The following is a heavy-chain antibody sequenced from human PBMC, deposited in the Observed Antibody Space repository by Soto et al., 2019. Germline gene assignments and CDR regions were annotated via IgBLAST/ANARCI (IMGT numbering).Heavy chain of an antibody. CDR3: ARDAYCTNGVCFSDHYGMDV. CDR1: GGSISSYY. J-gene: IGHJ6*02. D-gene: IGHD2-8*01. CDR2: IYYSGST. V-gene: IGHV4-59*01. Sequence: QVQLQESGPGLVKPSETLSLTCTVSGGSISSYYWSWIRQPPGKGLEWIGYIYYSGSTNYNPSLKGRVNISVDTSTNQFSLKLSSVTAADTAVYYCARDAYCTNGVCFSDHYGMDVWGQGTTVTVSS.